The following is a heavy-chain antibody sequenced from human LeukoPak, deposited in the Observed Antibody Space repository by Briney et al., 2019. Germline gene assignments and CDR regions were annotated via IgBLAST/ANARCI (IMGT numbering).Heavy chain of an antibody. Sequence: PGGSLRLSCAASGFTFSSFAMHWVRQAPGKGLEWVAFISYVERATYYADSVKGRFTISRDNSKHMVYLQMNSLTTADTAVYYCARSYSLPEYWGQGTLVTVSS. CDR1: GFTFSSFA. J-gene: IGHJ4*02. V-gene: IGHV3-30*04. CDR2: ISYVERAT. CDR3: ARSYSLPEY. D-gene: IGHD1-26*01.